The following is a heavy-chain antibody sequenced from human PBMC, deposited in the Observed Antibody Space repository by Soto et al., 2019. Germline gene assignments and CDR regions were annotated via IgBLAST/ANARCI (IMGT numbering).Heavy chain of an antibody. CDR2: IYYSGST. Sequence: PSETLSLTCTVSGDSISSYYWNWIRQPPGKGLEWIGYIYYSGSTNYNPSLKSRVTISVDTSKNQFSLKLSSVTAADTAVYYCARHPTVTEYYFDYWGQETLVTVSS. CDR3: ARHPTVTEYYFDY. D-gene: IGHD4-17*01. CDR1: GDSISSYY. V-gene: IGHV4-59*08. J-gene: IGHJ4*02.